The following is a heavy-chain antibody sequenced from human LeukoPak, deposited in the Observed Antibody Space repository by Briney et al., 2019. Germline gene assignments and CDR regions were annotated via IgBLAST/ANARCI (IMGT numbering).Heavy chain of an antibody. J-gene: IGHJ4*02. CDR3: ARDWSGYYHFDY. V-gene: IGHV4-61*08. D-gene: IGHD3-3*01. CDR2: IYYSGST. Sequence: PSETLSLTCTVSGGSISSGGYYWSWIRQHPGKGLEWIEYIYYSGSTNYNPSLKSRVTISVDTSKNQFSLKLSSVTAADTAVYYCARDWSGYYHFDYWGQGTLVTVSS. CDR1: GGSISSGGYY.